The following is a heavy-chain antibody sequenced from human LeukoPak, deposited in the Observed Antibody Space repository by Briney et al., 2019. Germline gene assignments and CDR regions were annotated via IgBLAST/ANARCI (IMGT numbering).Heavy chain of an antibody. V-gene: IGHV3-74*01. Sequence: GGSLRLSCAASGFTFSSHWMHWVRQAPGKGLVWVSRINSDGSSISYADSVKGRFTISRDNAKNTLCLQMNSLRAEDTAVYYCARDMSSAGEDSVYWGQGTLVTVSS. CDR3: ARDMSSAGEDSVY. CDR2: INSDGSSI. CDR1: GFTFSSHW. D-gene: IGHD3-16*01. J-gene: IGHJ4*02.